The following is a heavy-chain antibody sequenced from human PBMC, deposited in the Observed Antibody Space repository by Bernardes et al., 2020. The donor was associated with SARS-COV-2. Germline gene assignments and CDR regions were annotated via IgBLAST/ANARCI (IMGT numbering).Heavy chain of an antibody. Sequence: GGSLRLSCEASGFNFGDHWMHWVRQAPGKGLVWVARINSGGATTNYADSVKGRFTISRDNSKNTLYLEMTSLRAEDTAVYYCSKNAKYSSSSMEVWGQGTTVTVSS. CDR2: INSGGATT. CDR3: SKNAKYSSSSMEV. CDR1: GFNFGDHW. D-gene: IGHD6-6*01. V-gene: IGHV3-74*01. J-gene: IGHJ6*02.